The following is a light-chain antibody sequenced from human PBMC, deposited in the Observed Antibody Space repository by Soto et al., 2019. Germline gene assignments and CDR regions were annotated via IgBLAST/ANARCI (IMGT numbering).Light chain of an antibody. J-gene: IGLJ1*01. CDR2: DVN. Sequence: QSALTQPASVSGSPGQSITISCTGTSSDVGSYNRVSWYQHHPGKAPKLMIYDVNKWPSEVSNRFSGSKSGNTASLTIPGLLAEDEADYYCCSYAGSRIYVFGTGTKLTVL. V-gene: IGLV2-23*02. CDR3: CSYAGSRIYV. CDR1: SSDVGSYNR.